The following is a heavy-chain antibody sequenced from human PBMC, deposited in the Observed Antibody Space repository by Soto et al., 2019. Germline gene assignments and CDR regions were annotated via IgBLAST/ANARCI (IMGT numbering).Heavy chain of an antibody. CDR1: GYTFTNY. J-gene: IGHJ4*02. CDR3: AGENWSYVD. CDR2: MNPNDGDT. Sequence: QAQLVQSGAEAKRPGTSVKVSCKVSGYTFTNYFHWIRQAPGQGLEWMGWMNPNDGDTEYARNFQARVALTRDTSITTAYMGLSSWPSDDTAVYYCAGENWSYVDWGEGTLVTVSS. D-gene: IGHD1-26*01. V-gene: IGHV1-2*02.